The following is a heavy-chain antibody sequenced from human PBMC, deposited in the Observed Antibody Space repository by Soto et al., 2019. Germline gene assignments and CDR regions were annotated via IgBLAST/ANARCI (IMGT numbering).Heavy chain of an antibody. CDR1: GESFTSYW. Sequence: GELMKISCKGAGESFTSYWIGWVSQMHGKGLEWMGIIYPGDSDTRYSPSFQGQVTISADKSISTAYLQWSSLKASDTAMYYCARGGGGYDHGWFDPWGQGTLVTVSS. CDR3: ARGGGGYDHGWFDP. D-gene: IGHD5-12*01. J-gene: IGHJ5*02. V-gene: IGHV5-51*01. CDR2: IYPGDSDT.